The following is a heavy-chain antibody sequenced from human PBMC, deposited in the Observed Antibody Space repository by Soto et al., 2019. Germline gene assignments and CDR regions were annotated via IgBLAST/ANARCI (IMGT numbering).Heavy chain of an antibody. CDR2: IYRTGST. J-gene: IGHJ4*02. Sequence: SETLSLTCAVSGGSFTSNNWCTWVRQPPGQGLEWIGEIYRTGSTNYNPSLKSRVTISLDKSENQFSLKVTSLTAADTAVYYCASRDPGTSVDCWGQGTLVTVSS. V-gene: IGHV4-4*02. CDR3: ASRDPGTSVDC. CDR1: GGSFTSNNW. D-gene: IGHD1-7*01.